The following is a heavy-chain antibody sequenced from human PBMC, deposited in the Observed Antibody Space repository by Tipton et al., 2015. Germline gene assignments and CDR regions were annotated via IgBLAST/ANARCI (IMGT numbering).Heavy chain of an antibody. J-gene: IGHJ4*02. Sequence: TLSLTCSVSSDSISKYYWSWIRQPPGKGLEWIGSISHSGNTYYNPSLKSRVTMSRDTSKTQFSLKMSSVTASDTAVYYCARARGRHGGLFDSWGQGTLVTVSS. CDR3: ARARGRHGGLFDS. V-gene: IGHV4-59*04. D-gene: IGHD4-23*01. CDR2: ISHSGNT. CDR1: SDSISKYY.